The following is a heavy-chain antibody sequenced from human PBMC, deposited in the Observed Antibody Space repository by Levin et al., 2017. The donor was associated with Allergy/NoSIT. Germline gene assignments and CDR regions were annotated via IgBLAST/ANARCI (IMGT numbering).Heavy chain of an antibody. CDR1: GGSISSSSYY. J-gene: IGHJ5*02. CDR3: ARSTPYDFWSGYFVGWFDP. CDR2: IYYSGST. D-gene: IGHD3-3*01. Sequence: GSLRLSCTVSGGSISSSSYYWGWIRQPPGKGLEWIGSIYYSGSTYYNPSLKSRVTISVDTSKNQFSLKLSSVTAADTAVYYCARSTPYDFWSGYFVGWFDPWGQGTLVTVSS. V-gene: IGHV4-39*07.